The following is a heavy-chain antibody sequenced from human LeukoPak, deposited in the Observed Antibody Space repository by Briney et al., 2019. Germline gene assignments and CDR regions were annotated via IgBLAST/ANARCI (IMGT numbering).Heavy chain of an antibody. CDR3: AKDRSVVRGNFDY. CDR1: GFTFSSYA. D-gene: IGHD3-10*01. V-gene: IGHV3-23*01. Sequence: GGSLRLSCAASGFTFSSYAMSWVRQAPGKGLEWVSAISGSGGSTYYADSVKGRFTISRDNSKNTLYLQMDSLRAEDTAVYYCAKDRSVVRGNFDYWGQGTLVTVSS. CDR2: ISGSGGST. J-gene: IGHJ4*02.